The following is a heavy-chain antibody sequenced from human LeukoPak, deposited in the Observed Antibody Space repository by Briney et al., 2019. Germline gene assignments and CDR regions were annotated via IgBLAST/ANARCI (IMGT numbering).Heavy chain of an antibody. V-gene: IGHV4-59*01. J-gene: IGHJ6*03. CDR3: ARVEAARIGYYYYYYMDV. D-gene: IGHD6-13*01. CDR1: GGSISSYC. Sequence: SETLSLTCTVSGGSISSYCWSWIRQPPGKGLEWIGYIYYSGSTNYNPSLKSRVTISVDTSKNQFSLKLSSVTAADTAVYYCARVEAARIGYYYYYYMDVWGKGTTVTISS. CDR2: IYYSGST.